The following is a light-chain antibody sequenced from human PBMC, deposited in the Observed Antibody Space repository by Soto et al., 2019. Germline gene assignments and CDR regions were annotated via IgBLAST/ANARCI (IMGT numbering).Light chain of an antibody. CDR1: SSDVGGSIY. Sequence: QSALTQPASVSGSPGQSITISCTGTSSDVGGSIYVSWYQQHPGKAPKLMISEVSNRPSGVSNRFSSSKSGNTASLTISGLQAEDEADYYCGSYTDTSTLYVFGTGTKLTVL. V-gene: IGLV2-14*01. CDR2: EVS. J-gene: IGLJ1*01. CDR3: GSYTDTSTLYV.